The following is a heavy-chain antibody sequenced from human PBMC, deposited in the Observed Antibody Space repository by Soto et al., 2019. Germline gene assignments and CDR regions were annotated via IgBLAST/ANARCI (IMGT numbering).Heavy chain of an antibody. CDR2: IYWHDDK. D-gene: IGHD3-16*02. CDR3: VTYYDDIWGSYRHVPSFDY. CDR1: GFSLSTSGVG. V-gene: IGHV2-5*01. Sequence: QITLKESGPTLVKPTQTLTLTCTFSGFSLSTSGVGVGWIRQPPGKALEWLALIYWHDDKRYSPSLKSRLTITNATSKTRVVLTMTNMDPVDTATYYCVTYYDDIWGSYRHVPSFDYRGQGTLVTVSS. J-gene: IGHJ4*02.